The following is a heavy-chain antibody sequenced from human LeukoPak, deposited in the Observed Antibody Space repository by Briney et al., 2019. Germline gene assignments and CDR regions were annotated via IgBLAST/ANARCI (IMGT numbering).Heavy chain of an antibody. J-gene: IGHJ4*02. V-gene: IGHV3-15*01. Sequence: GGSLGLSCAASGLTFSSQWMSWVRQAPGKGLEWVGRSKNTADGGTTDYAAPVKGRFTISRDDSKSTLYLQMNSLKTEDTAVYFCTTAKWLLKYWGQGTLVTVSS. CDR2: SKNTADGGTT. D-gene: IGHD5-12*01. CDR3: TTAKWLLKY. CDR1: GLTFSSQW.